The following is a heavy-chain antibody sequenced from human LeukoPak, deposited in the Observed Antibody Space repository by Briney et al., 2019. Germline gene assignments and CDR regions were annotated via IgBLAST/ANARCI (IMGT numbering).Heavy chain of an antibody. CDR1: GFTFSSYA. V-gene: IGHV3-23*01. CDR2: ISGSGGST. D-gene: IGHD2-15*01. Sequence: PGGSLRLSCAASGFTFSSYAMSWVRQAPGKGLEWVSAISGSGGSTYYADSVKGRFTISRDNAKNSLYLQMNSLRAEDTAVYYCARVVAAHMDVWGQGTTVTDSS. J-gene: IGHJ6*02. CDR3: ARVVAAHMDV.